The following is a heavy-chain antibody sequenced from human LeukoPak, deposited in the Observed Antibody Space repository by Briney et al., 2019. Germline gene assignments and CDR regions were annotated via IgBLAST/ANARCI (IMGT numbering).Heavy chain of an antibody. CDR3: AKSYDFWSGFDY. Sequence: GRSLRLSCAASGLTFSTYAMHWVRQAPGKGLEWVAVISYDETNKYYADSVKGRFTISRDNSKNTLYLQMNSLRAEDTAVYYCAKSYDFWSGFDYWGQGTLVTVSS. V-gene: IGHV3-30-3*01. J-gene: IGHJ4*02. CDR1: GLTFSTYA. D-gene: IGHD3-3*01. CDR2: ISYDETNK.